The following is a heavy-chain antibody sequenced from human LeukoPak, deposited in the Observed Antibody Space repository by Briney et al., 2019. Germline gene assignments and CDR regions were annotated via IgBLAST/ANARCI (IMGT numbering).Heavy chain of an antibody. CDR1: GSSISSYY. J-gene: IGHJ4*02. CDR2: IYYSGST. CDR3: ARGRGYSYGYPSVFDY. V-gene: IGHV4-59*01. D-gene: IGHD5-18*01. Sequence: SETLSLTCTVSGSSISSYYWSWIRQPPGKGLEWIGYIYYSGSTNYNPSLKSRVTISVDTSKNQFSLKLSSVTAADTAVYYCARGRGYSYGYPSVFDYWGQGTLVTVSS.